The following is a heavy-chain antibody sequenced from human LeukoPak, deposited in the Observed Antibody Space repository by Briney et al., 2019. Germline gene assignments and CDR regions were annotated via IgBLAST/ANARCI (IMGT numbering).Heavy chain of an antibody. CDR3: SRGSAMVTTYRGGNWFDP. V-gene: IGHV1-18*01. J-gene: IGHJ5*02. D-gene: IGHD5-18*01. CDR1: GYTFTSYG. Sequence: GASVKVSCKASGYTFTSYGIRWVRQAPGQGLEWMGWISAYNGNTNYAQKLQGRVTMTTDTSTSTAYMELRSLRSDDTAVYYCSRGSAMVTTYRGGNWFDPWGQGTLVTVSS. CDR2: ISAYNGNT.